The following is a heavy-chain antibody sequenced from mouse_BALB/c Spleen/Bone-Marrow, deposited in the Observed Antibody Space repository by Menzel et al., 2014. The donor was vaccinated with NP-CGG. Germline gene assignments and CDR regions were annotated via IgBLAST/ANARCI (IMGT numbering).Heavy chain of an antibody. D-gene: IGHD1-1*01. J-gene: IGHJ1*01. CDR3: ARLNCYGNLFV. CDR2: INPDSSTI. Sequence: EVQLQQSGGGLVQPGGSLKLSCAASGFDFSRYWMSWVRQVPGKGLEWIGEINPDSSTINYTPSLKDKFIISRDNAKNPLYLQMSKVRSEDTALYYCARLNCYGNLFVWGAGTTVTVSS. CDR1: GFDFSRYW. V-gene: IGHV4-1*02.